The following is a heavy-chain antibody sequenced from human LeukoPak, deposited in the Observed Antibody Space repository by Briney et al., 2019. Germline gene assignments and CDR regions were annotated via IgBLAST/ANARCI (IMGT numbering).Heavy chain of an antibody. CDR2: MYHSGTT. Sequence: SETLSLTCVVSGYSISRGYYWGWIRQPPGKGLEWIESMYHSGTTYYNASLKRRVTISVDTSRNQFFLKLSSVTAADTAVYYCARDLGFDWLFGPEYWGQGTLVTVSS. CDR1: GYSISRGYY. CDR3: ARDLGFDWLFGPEY. J-gene: IGHJ4*02. D-gene: IGHD3-9*01. V-gene: IGHV4-38-2*02.